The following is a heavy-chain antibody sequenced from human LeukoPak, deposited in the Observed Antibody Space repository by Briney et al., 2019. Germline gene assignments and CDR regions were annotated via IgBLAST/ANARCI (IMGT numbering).Heavy chain of an antibody. J-gene: IGHJ3*02. CDR3: ARGFYYDSSGLYAFDI. CDR2: INHSGST. V-gene: IGHV4-34*01. Sequence: SETLSLTCAVYGGSFSGYYWSWIRQPPGKGLEWIGEINHSGSTNYNPSLKSRVTISVDTSKNQFSLKLSSVTAADTAVYYCARGFYYDSSGLYAFDIWGQGTMVTVSS. CDR1: GGSFSGYY. D-gene: IGHD3-22*01.